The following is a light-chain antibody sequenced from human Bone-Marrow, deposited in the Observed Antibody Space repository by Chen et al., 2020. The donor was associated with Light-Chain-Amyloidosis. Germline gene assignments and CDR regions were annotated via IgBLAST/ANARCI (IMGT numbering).Light chain of an antibody. CDR1: SNDDNDYLY. CDR2: EVK. J-gene: IGLJ2*01. Sequence: SALTQPPSASGSPGPSVTISCTGTSNDDNDYLYVSWFQQYPGRASKLIIYEVKVRPSGVPARGSGSNSGNRASLTVSGLQPEDEADYFCAAHEGGYNGIFGGGTKLTVL. V-gene: IGLV2-8*01. CDR3: AAHEGGYNGI.